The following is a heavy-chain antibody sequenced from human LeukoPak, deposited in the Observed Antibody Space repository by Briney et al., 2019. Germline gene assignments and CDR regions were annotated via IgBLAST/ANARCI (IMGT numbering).Heavy chain of an antibody. J-gene: IGHJ4*02. CDR1: GGSISGYY. V-gene: IGHV4-59*01. D-gene: IGHD3-10*01. CDR2: IYYSGST. Sequence: SETLSLTCTVSGGSISGYYWSWIRQPPGKGLEWIGYIYYSGSTNYNPSLKSRVTISVDTSKNQFSLKLSSVTAADTAVFYCARVRGVITLYYFDYWGQGTLVAVSS. CDR3: ARVRGVITLYYFDY.